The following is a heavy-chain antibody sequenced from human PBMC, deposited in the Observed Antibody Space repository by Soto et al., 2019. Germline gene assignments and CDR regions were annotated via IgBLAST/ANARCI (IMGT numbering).Heavy chain of an antibody. D-gene: IGHD5-12*01. CDR2: IWYDGSNK. J-gene: IGHJ4*02. Sequence: QVQLVESGGGVAQPGGSRGLSCAGSGFTFSSYGLHWFRQAPGKGLEWGEVIWYDGSNKYYADSVKGRFTISRDNSKNTLYLQMNSLRAEDTAVYYCARDLGGYSGYDFGGCDYWGQGTLVTVSS. CDR1: GFTFSSYG. V-gene: IGHV3-33*01. CDR3: ARDLGGYSGYDFGGCDY.